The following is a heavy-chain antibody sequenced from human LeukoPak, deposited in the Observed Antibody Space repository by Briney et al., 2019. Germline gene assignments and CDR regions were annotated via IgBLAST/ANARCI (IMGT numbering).Heavy chain of an antibody. CDR3: AHTGEASVLGYDYVWGSYRYRYFDY. Sequence: SGPTLVNPTQTLTLTCTFSGFSLSTSGMCVSWIRQPPGKALEWLARIDWDDDKYYSTSLKTRLTISKDTSKNQVVLTMTNMDPVDTATYYCAHTGEASVLGYDYVWGSYRYRYFDYWGQGTLVTVSS. J-gene: IGHJ4*02. D-gene: IGHD3-16*02. CDR2: IDWDDDK. CDR1: GFSLSTSGMC. V-gene: IGHV2-70*12.